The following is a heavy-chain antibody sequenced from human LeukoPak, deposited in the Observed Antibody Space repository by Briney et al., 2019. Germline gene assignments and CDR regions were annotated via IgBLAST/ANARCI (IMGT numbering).Heavy chain of an antibody. Sequence: ASVKVSCKASGYTFTGYYIHWVRQAPGQGLEWMGCIHPNTGDTNYAQKFQGRVTMTRDTSVSTAYMELSRLTSDDTAVYYCARVKQLDYWGQGNLVTVSS. CDR3: ARVKQLDY. V-gene: IGHV1-2*02. CDR2: IHPNTGDT. J-gene: IGHJ4*02. D-gene: IGHD5-18*01. CDR1: GYTFTGYY.